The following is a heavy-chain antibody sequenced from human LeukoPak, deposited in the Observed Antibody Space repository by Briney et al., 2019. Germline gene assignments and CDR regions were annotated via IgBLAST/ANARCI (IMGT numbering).Heavy chain of an antibody. D-gene: IGHD3-9*01. CDR3: VSRYFDWSYNYYGMDV. CDR1: GSTFSSYA. V-gene: IGHV3-64D*06. J-gene: IGHJ6*04. Sequence: GGSLRLSCSGSGSTFSSYAMHWVRQAPGKGLEYVSAISSNGGSTYYADSVKGRFTISRDNSKNTLYLQMSSLRAEDTAVYYCVSRYFDWSYNYYGMDVWGKGTTVTVSS. CDR2: ISSNGGST.